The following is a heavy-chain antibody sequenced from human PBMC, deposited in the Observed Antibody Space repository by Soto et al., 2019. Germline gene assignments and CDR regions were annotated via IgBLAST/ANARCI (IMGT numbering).Heavy chain of an antibody. CDR1: GFTFSSYG. CDR3: AKIGGIAAAGTLDY. Sequence: PGGSLRLSCAASGFTFSSYGMHWVRQAPGKGLEWVAVISYDGSNQYYADSVKGRFTISRDNSKNTLYLQMNSLRAEDTAVYYCAKIGGIAAAGTLDYWGQGTLVTVSS. J-gene: IGHJ4*02. CDR2: ISYDGSNQ. V-gene: IGHV3-30*18. D-gene: IGHD6-13*01.